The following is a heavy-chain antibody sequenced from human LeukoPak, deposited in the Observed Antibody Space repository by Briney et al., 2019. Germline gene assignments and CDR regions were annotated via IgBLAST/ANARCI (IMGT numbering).Heavy chain of an antibody. CDR2: IKQDGSEK. Sequence: GGSLRLSCAASGFTFSSYWMSWVRQAPGKGLEWVANIKQDGSEKYYVDSVKGRFTISRDNAKNSLYLQMNSLRAEDTAVYYCAMLDSSGWYGPGTAFDVWGQGTMVTVSS. V-gene: IGHV3-7*01. CDR3: AMLDSSGWYGPGTAFDV. D-gene: IGHD6-19*01. J-gene: IGHJ3*01. CDR1: GFTFSSYW.